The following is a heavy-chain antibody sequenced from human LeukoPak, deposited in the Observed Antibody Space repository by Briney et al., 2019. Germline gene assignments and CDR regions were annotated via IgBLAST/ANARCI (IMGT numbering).Heavy chain of an antibody. Sequence: PSETLSLTCTVSGGSISSSSYYWGWIRQAPGKELEWIGSSYYSGNTYYNPSLKSRVTISVDTSKNQFSLKLSSVTAADTAVYYCARVNIVVVPSTNFDYWGQGTLVTVSS. J-gene: IGHJ4*02. CDR2: SYYSGNT. CDR3: ARVNIVVVPSTNFDY. D-gene: IGHD2-2*01. CDR1: GGSISSSSYY. V-gene: IGHV4-39*07.